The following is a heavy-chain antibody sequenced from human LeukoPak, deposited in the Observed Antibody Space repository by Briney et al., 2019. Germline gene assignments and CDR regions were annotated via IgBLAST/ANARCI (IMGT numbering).Heavy chain of an antibody. Sequence: GGSLRLSCAASGFTFSRYAMSWVRQAPGKGPEWVSAISSSGDSTFYANPVKGRFTISRDNSKNTLYMQMYSLRAEDTAVYYCARDTLDDYWGQGTLVTVSS. CDR3: ARDTLDDY. CDR1: GFTFSRYA. V-gene: IGHV3-23*01. CDR2: ISSSGDST. J-gene: IGHJ4*02.